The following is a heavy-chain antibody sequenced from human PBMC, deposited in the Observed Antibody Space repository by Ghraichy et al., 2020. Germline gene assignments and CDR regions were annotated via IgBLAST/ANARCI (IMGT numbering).Heavy chain of an antibody. Sequence: GGSLRLSCAASGFTFSSYGMHWVRQAPGKGLEWVAVISYDGSNKYYADSVKGRFTISRDNSKNTLYLQMNSLRAEDTAVYYCAKEGVVRVASPREGLFDYWGQGTLVTVSS. J-gene: IGHJ4*02. D-gene: IGHD2-15*01. CDR1: GFTFSSYG. CDR2: ISYDGSNK. CDR3: AKEGVVRVASPREGLFDY. V-gene: IGHV3-30*18.